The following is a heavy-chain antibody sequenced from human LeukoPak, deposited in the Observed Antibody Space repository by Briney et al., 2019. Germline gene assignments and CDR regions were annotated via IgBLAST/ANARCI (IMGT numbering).Heavy chain of an antibody. CDR3: AREPRGYSYGFGDY. J-gene: IGHJ4*02. Sequence: PGGSLRLSCAASGFIVSSYSMHWVRQAPGKGLEFVSAISANGRNTYYAKSVKGRFTISRDNSKNTLYLQMGSLRPEDVGVYYCAREPRGYSYGFGDYWGQGTLVTVSS. CDR1: GFIVSSYS. V-gene: IGHV3-64*01. D-gene: IGHD5-18*01. CDR2: ISANGRNT.